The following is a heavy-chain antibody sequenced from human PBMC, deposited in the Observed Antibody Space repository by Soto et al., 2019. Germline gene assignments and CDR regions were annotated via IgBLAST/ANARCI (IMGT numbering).Heavy chain of an antibody. D-gene: IGHD3-22*01. J-gene: IGHJ3*01. CDR2: ISANGDNV. CDR3: ARDQLYYNDISGRPLNAFDV. CDR1: GFTVDDYA. V-gene: IGHV3-9*01. Sequence: PGGSLRLSCVASGFTVDDYAMHWVRQAPGKGLEWVSGISANGDNVDYADSVKGRFTVSRDNAKNSLYLQMNSLRAEDTAVYYCARDQLYYNDISGRPLNAFDVWGQGTMVTISS.